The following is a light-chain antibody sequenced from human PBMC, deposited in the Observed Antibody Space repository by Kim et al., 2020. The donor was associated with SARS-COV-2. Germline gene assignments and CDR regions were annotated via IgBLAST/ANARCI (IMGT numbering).Light chain of an antibody. Sequence: ALSPGERATLSGRANQSVSRSLAWYQQRPGLAPRLLIFDASNRATGVPARFSGSGSGTDFTLTISRLEPEDFAVYYCQQRTNWPTFGQGTRLEIK. CDR3: QQRTNWPT. J-gene: IGKJ5*01. CDR1: QSVSRS. V-gene: IGKV3-11*01. CDR2: DAS.